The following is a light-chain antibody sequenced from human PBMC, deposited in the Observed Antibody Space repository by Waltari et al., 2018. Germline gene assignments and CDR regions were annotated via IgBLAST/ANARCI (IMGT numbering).Light chain of an antibody. Sequence: QYVLTQPPSASGTPGQRVAISCSGRSSNIGRNTVNWYQQLPGTAPKLLIYFNDQRPSGVPDRFAGSKSGTSASLAISGLRSEDEADYYCAAWDDSLNGVGFGGGTKLTVL. J-gene: IGLJ2*01. CDR3: AAWDDSLNGVG. V-gene: IGLV1-44*01. CDR1: SSNIGRNT. CDR2: FND.